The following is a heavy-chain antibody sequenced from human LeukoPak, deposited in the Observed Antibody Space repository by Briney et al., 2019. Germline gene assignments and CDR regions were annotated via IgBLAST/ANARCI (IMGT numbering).Heavy chain of an antibody. CDR3: ARGPPFGRDCSTTSCYQDY. CDR2: ISSTSSYI. Sequence: GGSLRLSCAASGFTFSTYRMDWVRQAPGLGLEWVSSISSTSSYIYYADSVRGRFTISRDNAKNSLYLQMNSLRAEDTAVYYCARGPPFGRDCSTTSCYQDYWGQGTLVTVSS. D-gene: IGHD2-2*01. J-gene: IGHJ4*02. CDR1: GFTFSTYR. V-gene: IGHV3-21*01.